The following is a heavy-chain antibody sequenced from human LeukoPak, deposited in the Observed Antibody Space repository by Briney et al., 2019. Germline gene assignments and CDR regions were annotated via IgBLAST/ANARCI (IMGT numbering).Heavy chain of an antibody. CDR2: ISPSGGST. J-gene: IGHJ5*02. Sequence: GASVKVSCKASGYTFTSYYMHWVRQAPGQGLEWMGIISPSGGSTSYAQKFQGRVTMTRDMSTSTVYMELSSLRSEDTAVYYCARGGIRCSSTSCLNWFDPWGQGTLVTVSS. CDR3: ARGGIRCSSTSCLNWFDP. V-gene: IGHV1-46*01. D-gene: IGHD2-2*01. CDR1: GYTFTSYY.